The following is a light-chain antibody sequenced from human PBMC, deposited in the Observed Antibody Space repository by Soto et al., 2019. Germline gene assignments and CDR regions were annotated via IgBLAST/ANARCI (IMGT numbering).Light chain of an antibody. V-gene: IGKV1-39*01. CDR2: SAS. J-gene: IGKJ1*01. CDR1: QSINNY. CDR3: PRSYNSPLT. Sequence: DIQMTQSPTSLSASIGDTVTITCRASQSINNYVIWYQQTIGKAPRLLIDSASSLQSGVPSRFSGSGSRTECTLAISARQPEDFATYYCPRSYNSPLTFGHGTKGEIK.